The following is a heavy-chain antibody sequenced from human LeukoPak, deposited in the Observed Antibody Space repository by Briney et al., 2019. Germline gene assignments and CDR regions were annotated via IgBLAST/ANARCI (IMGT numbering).Heavy chain of an antibody. V-gene: IGHV4-34*01. J-gene: IGHJ4*02. CDR2: INHSGST. CDR1: GGSFSGYY. Sequence: PSETLSLTCAVYGGSFSGYYWSWIRQPPGKGLEWIGEINHSGSTNYNPSLKSRVTISVDTSKNQFSLKLSSVTAADTAVYYCARSPYVGSYGTFDYWGQGTLVTVSS. D-gene: IGHD5-18*01. CDR3: ARSPYVGSYGTFDY.